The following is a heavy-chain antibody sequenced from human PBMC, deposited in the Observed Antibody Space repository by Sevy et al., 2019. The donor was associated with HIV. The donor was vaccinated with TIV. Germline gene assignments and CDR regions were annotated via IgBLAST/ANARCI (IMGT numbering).Heavy chain of an antibody. D-gene: IGHD3-10*01. CDR2: IYHTART. CDR3: ARVVYYHGSGSYYNGNYYYMDV. V-gene: IGHV4-38-2*01. Sequence: SETLSLTCAVSGYSTSSGYYWGWIRQPPGKGLEWIGSIYHTARTDHNPSLKSRVIISMDTSKNQFSLKLSSVTAADTAVYYCARVVYYHGSGSYYNGNYYYMDVWGKGTPVTVSS. CDR1: GYSTSSGYY. J-gene: IGHJ6*03.